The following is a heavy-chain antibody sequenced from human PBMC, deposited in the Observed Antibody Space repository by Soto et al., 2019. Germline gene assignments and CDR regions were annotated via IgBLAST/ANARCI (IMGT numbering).Heavy chain of an antibody. J-gene: IGHJ6*02. CDR2: IWYDGSNK. CDR1: GFTFSSYG. D-gene: IGHD3-3*01. CDR3: ARERTRLFGVVTDYYYYGMDV. V-gene: IGHV3-33*01. Sequence: QVQLVESGGGVVQPGRSLRLSCAASGFTFSSYGMHWVRQAPGKGLEWVAVIWYDGSNKYYADSVKGRFTISRDNSKNTLYLQMNSLRAEDTAVYYCARERTRLFGVVTDYYYYGMDVWGQGTTVTVSS.